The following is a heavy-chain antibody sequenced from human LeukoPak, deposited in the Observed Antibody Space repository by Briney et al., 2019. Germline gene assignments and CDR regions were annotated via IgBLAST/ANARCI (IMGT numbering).Heavy chain of an antibody. CDR1: GFIFSTFR. CDR3: VKGGFTYYDD. D-gene: IGHD3-22*01. Sequence: GGSLRLSCAASGFIFSTFRMNWVRQAPGKGLEWVSTINTGDITFYANSVKGRFTISRDNSKNALFLQMNSLRAEDTAIYYCVKGGFTYYDDWGQGTLVTVSS. CDR2: INTGDIT. V-gene: IGHV3-23*01. J-gene: IGHJ4*02.